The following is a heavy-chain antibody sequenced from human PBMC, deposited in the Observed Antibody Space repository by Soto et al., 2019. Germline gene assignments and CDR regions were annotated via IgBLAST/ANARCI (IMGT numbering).Heavy chain of an antibody. CDR3: AKNIKQDTYYYDSSGPYPDY. CDR2: ISYDGSNK. Sequence: GGSLRLSCAASGFTFSSYGMHWVRQAPGKGLEWVAVISYDGSNKYYADSVKGRFTISRDNSKNTLYLQMNSLRAEDTAVYYCAKNIKQDTYYYDSSGPYPDYWGQGTLVTVSS. CDR1: GFTFSSYG. D-gene: IGHD3-22*01. J-gene: IGHJ4*02. V-gene: IGHV3-30*18.